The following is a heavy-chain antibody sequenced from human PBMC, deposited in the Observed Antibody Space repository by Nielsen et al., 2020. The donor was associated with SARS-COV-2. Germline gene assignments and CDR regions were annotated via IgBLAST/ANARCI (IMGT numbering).Heavy chain of an antibody. D-gene: IGHD4-17*01. Sequence: GESLKISCKGSGYSFTSYWISWARQMPGKGLEWMGRIDPSDSYTNYSPSFQGHVTISADKSISTAYLQWSSLKASDTAMYYCARLDYGDYVSIDPWGQGTLVTVSS. V-gene: IGHV5-10-1*01. CDR3: ARLDYGDYVSIDP. CDR1: GYSFTSYW. J-gene: IGHJ5*02. CDR2: IDPSDSYT.